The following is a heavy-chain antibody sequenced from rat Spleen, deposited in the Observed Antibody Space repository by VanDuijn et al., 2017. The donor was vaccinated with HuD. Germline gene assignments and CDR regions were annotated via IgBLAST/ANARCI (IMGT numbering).Heavy chain of an antibody. J-gene: IGHJ2*01. CDR1: GFTFSKYG. V-gene: IGHV5-22*01. CDR2: ISYEGNTA. CDR3: ARHEDYGGYSRDYFGY. Sequence: EVQLVESGGGLVQPGRSLKLSCAASGFTFSKYGMQWIRQAPKKGLEWVASISYEGNTAFYGDSMKGRFTISRDNAKSTLYLQMSSLRSEDTATYYCARHEDYGGYSRDYFGYWGQGVVVTVSS. D-gene: IGHD1-11*01.